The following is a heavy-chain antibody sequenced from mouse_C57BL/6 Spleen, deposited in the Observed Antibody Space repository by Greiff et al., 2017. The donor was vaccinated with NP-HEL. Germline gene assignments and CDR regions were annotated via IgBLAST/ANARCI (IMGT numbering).Heavy chain of an antibody. D-gene: IGHD3-3*01. CDR1: GYSITSGYD. J-gene: IGHJ4*01. CDR2: ISYSGST. CDR3: ARERRDVDYAMDY. Sequence: EVQLQQSGPGMVKPSQSLSLTCTVTGYSITSGYDWHWIRHFPGNKLEWMGYISYSGSTNYNPSLKSRISITHDTSKNHFFLKLNSVTTEDTATYYCARERRDVDYAMDYWGQGTSVTVSS. V-gene: IGHV3-1*01.